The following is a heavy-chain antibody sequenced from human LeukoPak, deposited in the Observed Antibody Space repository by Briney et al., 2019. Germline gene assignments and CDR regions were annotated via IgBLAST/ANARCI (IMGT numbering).Heavy chain of an antibody. Sequence: ASVKVSCKVSGYTLTELSMHWVRQAPGKGLEWMGVFDPEDGETIYAQKFQGRVTMTEDTSTDTAYMELSSLRPEDTAVYYCATPHASSGYYYYFDYWGQGTLVTVSS. V-gene: IGHV1-24*01. CDR2: FDPEDGET. CDR1: GYTLTELS. J-gene: IGHJ4*02. D-gene: IGHD3-22*01. CDR3: ATPHASSGYYYYFDY.